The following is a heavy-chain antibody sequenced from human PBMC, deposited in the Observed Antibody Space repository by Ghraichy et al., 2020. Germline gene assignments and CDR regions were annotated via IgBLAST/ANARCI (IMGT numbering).Heavy chain of an antibody. Sequence: FILYSGTTNYNPSLKSRLRMSVDTSKNQFSLRLSSVTAADTAIYYFARHRRGYSYGPFDSWGQRSLVSVFS. D-gene: IGHD5-18*01. J-gene: IGHJ4*02. V-gene: IGHV4-59*08. CDR2: ILYSGTT. CDR3: ARHRRGYSYGPFDS.